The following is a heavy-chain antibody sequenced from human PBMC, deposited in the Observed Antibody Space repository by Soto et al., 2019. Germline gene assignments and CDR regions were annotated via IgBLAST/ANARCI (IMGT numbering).Heavy chain of an antibody. D-gene: IGHD2-21*02. J-gene: IGHJ5*02. CDR2: IYYSGST. Sequence: SXTLSLACTVSGGSVSSGSYYWSWIRQPPGKVLEWIGYIYYSGSTNYNPSLKSRVTISVDTSKNQFSLKLSSVTAADTAVYYCARSGVAYCGGDCYLEVDPWGQGTLVTVSS. CDR1: GGSVSSGSYY. CDR3: ARSGVAYCGGDCYLEVDP. V-gene: IGHV4-61*01.